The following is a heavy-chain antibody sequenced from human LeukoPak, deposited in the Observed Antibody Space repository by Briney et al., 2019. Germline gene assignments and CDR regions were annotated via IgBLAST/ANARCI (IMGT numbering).Heavy chain of an antibody. V-gene: IGHV3-23*01. CDR3: AKRPDYYGDYYFDY. J-gene: IGHJ4*02. CDR2: ISGSGGST. D-gene: IGHD4-17*01. Sequence: PWGSLRLSCAASGFTFNSYAMSWVRQAPGKGLEWVSAISGSGGSTYYADSVKGRFTISRDNSKNTLYLQMNSLRAEDTAVYYCAKRPDYYGDYYFDYWGQGTLVTVSS. CDR1: GFTFNSYA.